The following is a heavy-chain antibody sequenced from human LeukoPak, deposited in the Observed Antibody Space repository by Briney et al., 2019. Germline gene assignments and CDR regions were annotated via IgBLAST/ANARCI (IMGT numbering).Heavy chain of an antibody. J-gene: IGHJ6*03. CDR2: ITAYNGNT. D-gene: IGHD3-22*01. Sequence: GASVKVSCKASGYTFTSYGISWVRQAPGQGLEWMGWITAYNGNTNYAQKLQGRVTMTTDTSTSTAYMELRSLRSDDTAVYYCARNYYDSSGYPLEYYYYMDVWGKGTTVTISS. CDR1: GYTFTSYG. CDR3: ARNYYDSSGYPLEYYYYMDV. V-gene: IGHV1-18*01.